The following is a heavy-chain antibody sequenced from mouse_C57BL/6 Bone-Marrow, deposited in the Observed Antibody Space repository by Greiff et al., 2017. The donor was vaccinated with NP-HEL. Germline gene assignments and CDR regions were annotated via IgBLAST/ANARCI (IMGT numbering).Heavy chain of an antibody. V-gene: IGHV1-62-2*01. J-gene: IGHJ3*01. CDR3: ARHETPGQLRRLAWFAY. CDR2: FYPGSGSI. Sequence: QVQLKESGAELVKPGASVKLSCKASGYTFTEYTIHWVKQRSGQGLEWIGWFYPGSGSIKYNEKFKDKATLTADKSSSTVYMELSRLTSEDSAVYFWARHETPGQLRRLAWFAYWGQGTLVTVSA. CDR1: GYTFTEYT. D-gene: IGHD3-2*02.